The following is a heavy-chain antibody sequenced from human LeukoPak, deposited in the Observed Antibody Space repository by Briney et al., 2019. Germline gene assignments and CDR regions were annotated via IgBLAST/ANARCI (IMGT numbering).Heavy chain of an antibody. CDR2: ISGSGST. D-gene: IGHD2-2*01. Sequence: PGGSLRLSCVAPGYIFNNYAVSWVRQAPGKGLEWVSAISGSGSTYYADSVKGRFTISRDNSKNTGYLQMNSLRAEDTAVYYCVKGGQDRSPTTCYYDWGQGTLVTVSS. J-gene: IGHJ4*02. CDR1: GYIFNNYA. V-gene: IGHV3-23*01. CDR3: VKGGQDRSPTTCYYD.